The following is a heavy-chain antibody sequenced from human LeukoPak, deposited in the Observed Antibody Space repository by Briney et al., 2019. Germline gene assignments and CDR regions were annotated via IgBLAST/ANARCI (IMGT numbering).Heavy chain of an antibody. D-gene: IGHD6-19*01. V-gene: IGHV3-23*01. Sequence: GGSLRLSCAASGFTVSDNYMSWVRQAPEKGLEWVSTIGGSDGSTDYADSVKGRFTISRDNFKNTLYLQMKSLRVEDTAVYYCTREPGYSIGWGIDNWGQGTLVTVSS. CDR2: IGGSDGST. CDR3: TREPGYSIGWGIDN. CDR1: GFTVSDNY. J-gene: IGHJ4*02.